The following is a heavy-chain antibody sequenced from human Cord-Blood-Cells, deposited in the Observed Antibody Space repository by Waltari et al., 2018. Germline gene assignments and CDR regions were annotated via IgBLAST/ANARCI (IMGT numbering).Heavy chain of an antibody. Sequence: QVQLVQAGAEVKKPGSSVTVSCEASGGPLSSYAISWVRQAPGQGLEWMGGIIPIFGTANYAQKFQGRVTITADESTSTAYMELSSLRSEDTAVYYCAIYAGLRSPFDYWGQGTLVTVSS. CDR1: GGPLSSYA. D-gene: IGHD5-12*01. V-gene: IGHV1-69*01. CDR2: IIPIFGTA. J-gene: IGHJ4*02. CDR3: AIYAGLRSPFDY.